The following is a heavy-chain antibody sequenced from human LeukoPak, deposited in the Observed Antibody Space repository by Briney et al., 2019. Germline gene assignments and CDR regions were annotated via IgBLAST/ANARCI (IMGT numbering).Heavy chain of an antibody. CDR3: ARVPNSSSWQTYYYYMDV. Sequence: GASVKVSCKASGYTFTGYYMHWVRQAPGQGLEWMGWINPNSGGTNYAQKFQGRVTMTRDTSISTAYMELSRLRSDDTAVYYCARVPNSSSWQTYYYYMDVWGKGTTVTVSS. V-gene: IGHV1-2*02. CDR1: GYTFTGYY. D-gene: IGHD6-13*01. CDR2: INPNSGGT. J-gene: IGHJ6*03.